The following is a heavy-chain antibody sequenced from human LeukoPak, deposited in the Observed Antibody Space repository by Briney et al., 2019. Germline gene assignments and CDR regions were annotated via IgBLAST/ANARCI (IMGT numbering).Heavy chain of an antibody. CDR2: IYYSGST. Sequence: PSETLSLTCIVSGGSISSYYWSWIRQPPGKGLEWIGYIYYSGSTNYNPSLKSRVTISVDTSKNQFSLKLSSVTAADTAVYYCARDYGGNSFAFDIWGQGTMVTVSS. CDR3: ARDYGGNSFAFDI. CDR1: GGSISSYY. J-gene: IGHJ3*02. D-gene: IGHD4-23*01. V-gene: IGHV4-59*01.